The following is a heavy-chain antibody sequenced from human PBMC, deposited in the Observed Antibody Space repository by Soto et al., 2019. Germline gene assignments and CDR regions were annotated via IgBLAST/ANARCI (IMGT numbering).Heavy chain of an antibody. CDR1: GDSVSDNSAA. CDR2: TCYRSKWYN. Sequence: SQTLSLTCAISGDSVSDNSAAWNWIRQSPSRGLEWLGRTCYRSKWYNDYAVSVKSRITVTPDTSKNQFSLQMNSLRAEDTALYYCAKEIKNVFRYFYSADWGQGTLVTVSS. CDR3: AKEIKNVFRYFYSAD. J-gene: IGHJ4*02. V-gene: IGHV6-1*01. D-gene: IGHD3-9*01.